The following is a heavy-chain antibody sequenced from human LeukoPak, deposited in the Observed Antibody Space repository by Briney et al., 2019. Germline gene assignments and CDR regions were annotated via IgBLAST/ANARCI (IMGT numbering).Heavy chain of an antibody. CDR1: GFTLSDHN. J-gene: IGHJ4*02. D-gene: IGHD2-15*01. CDR3: ARAPSGLDY. Sequence: PGGSLRLSCAVSGFTLSDHNMDWVRQAPGKGREWVGRTTNKAHSYTTEYAASVKGRFTISRDDSQNSLYLQMNSLTTEDTAVYYCARAPSGLDYWGQGILVTVSS. CDR2: TTNKAHSYTT. V-gene: IGHV3-72*01.